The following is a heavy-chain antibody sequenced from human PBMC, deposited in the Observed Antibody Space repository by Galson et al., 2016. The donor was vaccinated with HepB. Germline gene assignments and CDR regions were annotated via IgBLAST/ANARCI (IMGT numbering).Heavy chain of an antibody. CDR2: VYFSGRT. Sequence: SETLSLTCNISGGSINNYYWTWNRQPPGRGLEWIGHVYFSGRTDYNPSLKSRVTISLDSSKNHFSLRLISVTAADTALYFCARTGGYYETSGYSFDYWGRGTLVTVAS. CDR3: ARTGGYYETSGYSFDY. CDR1: GGSINNYY. J-gene: IGHJ4*02. V-gene: IGHV4-59*01. D-gene: IGHD3-22*01.